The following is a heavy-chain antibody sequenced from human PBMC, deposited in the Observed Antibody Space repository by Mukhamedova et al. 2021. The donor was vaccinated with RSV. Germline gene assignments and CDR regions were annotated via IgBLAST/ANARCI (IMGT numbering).Heavy chain of an antibody. D-gene: IGHD2/OR15-2a*01. CDR3: AREKGFTFFDS. V-gene: IGHV3-11*06. Sequence: AEYMGGRFTISRDNAKNSLYLQMNGLRAEDTAMYYCAREKGFTFFDSWGQGTLVTVSS. J-gene: IGHJ4*02.